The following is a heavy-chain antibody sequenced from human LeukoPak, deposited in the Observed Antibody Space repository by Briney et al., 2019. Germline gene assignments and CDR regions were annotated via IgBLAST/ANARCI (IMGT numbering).Heavy chain of an antibody. J-gene: IGHJ5*02. CDR1: GYSFTSYY. V-gene: IGHV1-46*01. CDR2: INPSGGST. Sequence: ASVKVSCKASGYSFTSYYMHWVRQAPGQGLEWMGIINPSGGSTSYAQKFQGRVTMTRDTSTRTVYMELSSLRSEDTAVYYCARSKPVDWFDPWGQGTLVTVSS. CDR3: ARSKPVDWFDP.